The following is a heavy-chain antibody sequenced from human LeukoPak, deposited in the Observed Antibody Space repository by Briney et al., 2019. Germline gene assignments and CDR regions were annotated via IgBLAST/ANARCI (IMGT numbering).Heavy chain of an antibody. Sequence: SETLSLTCAVYGGSFSGYYWSWIRQPPGKGLEWIGEINHSGSTNYNPSLKSRVTISVDTSKNQFSLKLCSVTAADTAVYYCAGSRRGASAYYYYGMDVWGQGTTVTVSS. J-gene: IGHJ6*02. CDR1: GGSFSGYY. V-gene: IGHV4-34*01. CDR3: AGSRRGASAYYYYGMDV. D-gene: IGHD1-26*01. CDR2: INHSGST.